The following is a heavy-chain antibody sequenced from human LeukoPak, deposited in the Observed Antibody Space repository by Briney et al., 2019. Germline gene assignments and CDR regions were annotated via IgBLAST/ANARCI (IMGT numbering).Heavy chain of an antibody. CDR1: GYTFITYH. CDR2: ISPSGGST. CDR3: ARDWGSMKVIADY. V-gene: IGHV1-46*01. Sequence: ASVKVSCKASGYTFITYHMHWVRQAPGQGLEWMGIISPSGGSTTYAQKFQGRVTMTTDTSTSTAYMELRSLRSDDTALYFCARDWGSMKVIADYWGQGTLVTVSS. D-gene: IGHD3-22*01. J-gene: IGHJ4*02.